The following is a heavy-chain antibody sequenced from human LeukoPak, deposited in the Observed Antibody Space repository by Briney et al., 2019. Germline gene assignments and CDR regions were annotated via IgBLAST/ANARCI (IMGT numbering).Heavy chain of an antibody. J-gene: IGHJ4*02. Sequence: SETLSLTCTVSGGSISSYYWSWIRQPPGKGLEWIGYIYYSGSTNYNPSLKSRVTISVDTSKNQFSLELSSVTAAGTAVYYCARRTKYCSSTSCYILLDYWGQGTLVTVSS. CDR3: ARRTKYCSSTSCYILLDY. V-gene: IGHV4-59*08. D-gene: IGHD2-2*02. CDR2: IYYSGST. CDR1: GGSISSYY.